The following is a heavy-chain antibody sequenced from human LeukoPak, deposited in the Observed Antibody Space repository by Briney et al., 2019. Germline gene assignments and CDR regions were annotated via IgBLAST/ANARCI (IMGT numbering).Heavy chain of an antibody. Sequence: GGSLRLSCAASGFTFSSYNMNWVRQAPGKGLEWVGFIRSKAYGGTTEYAASVKGRFTISRDDSKSIAYLHMNSLKTEDTAVYYCTRVDYGGNFYYYYYMDVWGKGTTVTISS. D-gene: IGHD4-23*01. V-gene: IGHV3-49*04. J-gene: IGHJ6*03. CDR3: TRVDYGGNFYYYYYMDV. CDR2: IRSKAYGGTT. CDR1: GFTFSSYN.